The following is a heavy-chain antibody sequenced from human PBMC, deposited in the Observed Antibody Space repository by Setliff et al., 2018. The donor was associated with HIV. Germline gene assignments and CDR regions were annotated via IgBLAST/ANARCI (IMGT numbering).Heavy chain of an antibody. CDR2: ISGSGSAM. Sequence: QPGGSLRLSCAASGFTFSSYEMNWVRQAPGKGLEWVSYISGSGSAMYYADSVEGRFTISRDNAENSLYLQMNSLRSEDTAVYFCAKSFNSGPTNWNIDVWGTGTTVTVSS. CDR1: GFTFSSYE. V-gene: IGHV3-48*03. CDR3: AKSFNSGPTNWNIDV. J-gene: IGHJ6*03. D-gene: IGHD1-1*01.